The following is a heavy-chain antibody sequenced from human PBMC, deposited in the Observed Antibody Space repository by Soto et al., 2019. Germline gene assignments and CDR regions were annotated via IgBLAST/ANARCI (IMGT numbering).Heavy chain of an antibody. CDR3: AKWKVTPGRYFDL. V-gene: IGHV3-23*01. Sequence: EVQLLESGGGLVQPGGSLRLSCAASGFTFSSYARSWVRQAPGKGLEWVSAIIGSGGSTYYADSVKGRFTISRDNSKNTLYLQMNSLRAEDTAVYYCAKWKVTPGRYFDLWGRGTLVTVSS. CDR1: GFTFSSYA. D-gene: IGHD2-21*02. J-gene: IGHJ2*01. CDR2: IIGSGGST.